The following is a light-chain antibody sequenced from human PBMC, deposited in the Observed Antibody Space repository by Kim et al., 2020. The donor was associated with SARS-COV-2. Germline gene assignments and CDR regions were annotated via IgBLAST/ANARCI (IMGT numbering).Light chain of an antibody. Sequence: VSPGERATISCRASQSVSSNVAWYQQKPGQAPRLLIYGASTRATGIPARFSGSGSGTEFTLTISSLQSEDFAVYYCQQYNNWLYSFGQGTKLEI. CDR3: QQYNNWLYS. CDR1: QSVSSN. J-gene: IGKJ2*03. V-gene: IGKV3-15*01. CDR2: GAS.